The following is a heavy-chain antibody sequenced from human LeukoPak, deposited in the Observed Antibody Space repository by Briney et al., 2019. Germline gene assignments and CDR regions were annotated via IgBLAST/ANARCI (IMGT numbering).Heavy chain of an antibody. Sequence: PGGSLRLSCAASGFAFSSYWMRWVRQAPGKGLVWVSRINTDGSSTIYADSVKGRFTISRDNAKNTLYLQMNSLRAEDTAVYYCTRGYAGIDYWGRGTLVTVSS. CDR1: GFAFSSYW. CDR2: INTDGSST. D-gene: IGHD5-12*01. V-gene: IGHV3-74*01. J-gene: IGHJ4*01. CDR3: TRGYAGIDY.